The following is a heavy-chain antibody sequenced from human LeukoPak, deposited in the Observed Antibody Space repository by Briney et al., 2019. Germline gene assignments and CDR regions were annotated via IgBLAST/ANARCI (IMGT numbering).Heavy chain of an antibody. J-gene: IGHJ4*02. CDR3: ARSRLGYCSGGSCYKVFRSSLFDY. Sequence: SVKVSCKASGGTFSSYAISWVRQAPGQGLEWMGGIIPIFGTANYAQKFQGRVTITADESTSTAYMELSSLRSEDTAVYYCARSRLGYCSGGSCYKVFRSSLFDYWGQGTLVTVSS. CDR2: IIPIFGTA. V-gene: IGHV1-69*13. D-gene: IGHD2-15*01. CDR1: GGTFSSYA.